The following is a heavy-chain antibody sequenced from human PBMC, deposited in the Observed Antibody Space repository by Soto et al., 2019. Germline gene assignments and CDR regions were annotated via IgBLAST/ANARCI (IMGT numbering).Heavy chain of an antibody. V-gene: IGHV1-69*01. Sequence: QVQLVQSGAEVKEPGSSVKVSCNASGGTFNGYSISWGRQAPGQVLEWVGGTIPIFTTANYAQKFQGRRTMTADEYTSTAYMELRGPRSDDTAIYYCARVDSSLVRLVGQFYFDHWGQGTLVTVSS. J-gene: IGHJ4*02. CDR1: GGTFNGYS. CDR3: ARVDSSLVRLVGQFYFDH. D-gene: IGHD3-10*01. CDR2: TIPIFTTA.